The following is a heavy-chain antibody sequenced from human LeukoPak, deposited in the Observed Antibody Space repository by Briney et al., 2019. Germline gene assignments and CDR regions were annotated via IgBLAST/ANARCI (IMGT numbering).Heavy chain of an antibody. CDR2: ISSSSSTI. CDR1: GFTFSSYS. Sequence: GGSLRLSCAASGFTFSSYSMNWVRQAPGKGLEWVSYISSSSSTIYYADSVKGRFTISRDNAKNSLYLQMNGLRAEDTAVYYCASPGGFSNYWGQGTLVTVSS. CDR3: ASPGGFSNY. D-gene: IGHD1-14*01. J-gene: IGHJ4*02. V-gene: IGHV3-48*01.